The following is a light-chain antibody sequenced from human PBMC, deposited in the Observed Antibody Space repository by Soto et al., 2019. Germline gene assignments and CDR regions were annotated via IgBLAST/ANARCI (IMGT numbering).Light chain of an antibody. Sequence: DIQMTQSPSSLSASVGDRVTITCRASQSISSYLNWYQQKPGKAPKLLIYAASSLQSGVPSRFSGSGSGTDFTLTISSLQPEDFATYYCQHSETFGQGTKVKIK. CDR3: QHSET. CDR2: AAS. J-gene: IGKJ1*01. V-gene: IGKV1-39*01. CDR1: QSISSY.